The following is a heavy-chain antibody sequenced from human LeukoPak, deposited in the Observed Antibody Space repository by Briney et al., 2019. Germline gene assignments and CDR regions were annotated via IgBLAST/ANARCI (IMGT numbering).Heavy chain of an antibody. CDR3: ARVGYSYGNDY. V-gene: IGHV4-59*01. D-gene: IGHD5-18*01. J-gene: IGHJ4*02. CDR1: GASISSYY. Sequence: SETLSLTCTVSGASISSYYWNWIRQPPGKGLEWIGYIYYSGNTNYNPSLKSRGTISIDTSKNQFSLKLSSLTAADTAVYYCARVGYSYGNDYWGQGTLVTVSS. CDR2: IYYSGNT.